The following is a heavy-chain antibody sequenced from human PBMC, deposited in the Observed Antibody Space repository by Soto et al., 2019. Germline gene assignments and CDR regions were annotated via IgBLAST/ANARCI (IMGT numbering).Heavy chain of an antibody. V-gene: IGHV3-30-3*01. CDR1: GFTFSSYA. CDR3: ARDGGWSPDIVLVPAAMPVYYFDY. D-gene: IGHD2-2*01. Sequence: GGSLRLSCAASGFTFSSYAMHWVRQAPGKGLEWVAVISYDGSNKYYADSVKGRFTISRDNSKNTLYLQMNSLRAEDTAVYYCARDGGWSPDIVLVPAAMPVYYFDYWGQGTLVTVSS. J-gene: IGHJ4*02. CDR2: ISYDGSNK.